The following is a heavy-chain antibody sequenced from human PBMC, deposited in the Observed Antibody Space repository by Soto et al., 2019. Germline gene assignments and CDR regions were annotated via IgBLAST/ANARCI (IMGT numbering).Heavy chain of an antibody. CDR3: ASLGYCSGADCHGTR. D-gene: IGHD2-8*02. CDR1: GGSVSSNNW. V-gene: IGHV4-4*02. J-gene: IGHJ4*01. Sequence: SETLSLTCAVSGGSVSSNNWWTWVRQPPGQGLEWIGEIYQSGSTNYNPSLRSRVTISVDKFKNQFSMKLTSVTAADTAVYFCASLGYCSGADCHGTRWGQGVLVTVSS. CDR2: IYQSGST.